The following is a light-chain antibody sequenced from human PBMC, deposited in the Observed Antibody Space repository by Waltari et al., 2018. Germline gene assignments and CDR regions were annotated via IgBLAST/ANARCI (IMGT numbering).Light chain of an antibody. CDR3: SSYAGSNGVL. V-gene: IGLV2-8*01. J-gene: IGLJ2*01. CDR1: SSDIGAYNY. CDR2: EVI. Sequence: QSALTQPPSASGSPGQSVTISCSGTSSDIGAYNYVSWYQHHPGKAPKRMIYEVIKRPSGVPPRFSGSKAGNTASLTVSELQAEDEADYYCSSYAGSNGVLFGGGTKVTVL.